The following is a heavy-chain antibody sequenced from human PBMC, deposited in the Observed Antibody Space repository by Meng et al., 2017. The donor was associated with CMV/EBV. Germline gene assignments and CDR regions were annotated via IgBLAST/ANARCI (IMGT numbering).Heavy chain of an antibody. D-gene: IGHD1-7*01. CDR3: ATYIGNYINWYFDL. CDR2: INHNSGGT. V-gene: IGHV1-2*02. Sequence: GHLVQSGAEVKKPGASVKVSCKASGYTFTGYYMHWVRQAPGQGLEWMGWINHNSGGTNYAQKFQGRVTMTRDTSISTAYMELSRLRSDDTAVYYCATYIGNYINWYFDLWGRGTLVTVSS. J-gene: IGHJ2*01. CDR1: GYTFTGYY.